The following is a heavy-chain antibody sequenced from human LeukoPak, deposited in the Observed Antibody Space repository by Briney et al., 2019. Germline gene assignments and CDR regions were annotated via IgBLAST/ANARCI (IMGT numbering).Heavy chain of an antibody. CDR1: GGSISSYY. V-gene: IGHV4-59*08. J-gene: IGHJ6*02. Sequence: SETLSLTCTVSGGSISSYYWSWIRQPPGKGLEWIGYIYYSGSTNYNPSLKSRVTISVDTSKNQFSLKLSSVTAADTAVYYCGRSKSYFYGMDVWGQGTTVTVSS. CDR3: GRSKSYFYGMDV. CDR2: IYYSGST.